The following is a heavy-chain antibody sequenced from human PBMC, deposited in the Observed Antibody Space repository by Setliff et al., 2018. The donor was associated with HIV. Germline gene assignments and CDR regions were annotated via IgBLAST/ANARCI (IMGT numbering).Heavy chain of an antibody. CDR3: ARGRKRDGYNFYY. Sequence: ASVKVSCKASAYTFTAYYIHWVRQAPGQGLEWMGWINPNSGGTNYAQKFQGRVTMTRDTSISTTYMELSRLRSDDTAVYYCARGRKRDGYNFYYWGQGTLVTVSS. D-gene: IGHD5-12*01. J-gene: IGHJ4*02. CDR2: INPNSGGT. CDR1: AYTFTAYY. V-gene: IGHV1-2*02.